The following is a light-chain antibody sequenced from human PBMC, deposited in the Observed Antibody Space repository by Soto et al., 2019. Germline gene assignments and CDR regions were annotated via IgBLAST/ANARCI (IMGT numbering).Light chain of an antibody. Sequence: DIQMTQSPSTLSAYVGDRVTITCRASQRISSWLAWYQQKPGKAPKLLIYDAPSLESGVPSRFSGSGSGTEFTLTISSLQPDDFATYYCQQYNSFSYTFGQGTKLEIK. CDR3: QQYNSFSYT. CDR2: DAP. V-gene: IGKV1-5*01. J-gene: IGKJ2*01. CDR1: QRISSW.